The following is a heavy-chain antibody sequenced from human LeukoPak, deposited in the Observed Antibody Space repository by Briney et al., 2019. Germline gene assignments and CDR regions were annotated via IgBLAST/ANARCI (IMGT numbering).Heavy chain of an antibody. CDR2: ISYDGSNK. CDR1: GFTFSSYG. CDR3: ARENSGSYYFDY. D-gene: IGHD1-26*01. Sequence: GRSLRLSFAASGFTFSSYGMHWVRQAPGKGLEWVAVISYDGSNKYYANSVKGRFTISRDNSKNTLYLQMNSLRAEDTAVYYCARENSGSYYFDYWGQGTLVTVSS. J-gene: IGHJ4*02. V-gene: IGHV3-30*03.